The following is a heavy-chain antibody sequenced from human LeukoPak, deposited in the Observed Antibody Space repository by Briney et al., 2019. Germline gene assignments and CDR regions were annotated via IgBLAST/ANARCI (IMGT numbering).Heavy chain of an antibody. CDR3: AKGSITIFVWFDP. V-gene: IGHV3-73*01. D-gene: IGHD3-3*01. Sequence: GGSLRLSCAASGFTFSDSTMHWVRQASGKGLEWVGHVRRKTDNYATAYAASMEGRFTIFRDDSRNTAYLQMNSLRAEDTAVYYCAKGSITIFVWFDPWGQGTLVTVSS. J-gene: IGHJ5*02. CDR1: GFTFSDST. CDR2: VRRKTDNYAT.